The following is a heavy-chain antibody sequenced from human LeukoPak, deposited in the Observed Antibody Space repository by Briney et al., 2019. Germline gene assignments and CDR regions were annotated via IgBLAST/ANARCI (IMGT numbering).Heavy chain of an antibody. Sequence: PSETLSLTCAVYGGSFSGYYWSWIRQPPGKGLEWIGEINHSGSTNYNPSLKSRVTISIDTSKNQFSLKLNSVTAADTAVYFCGRGTLRGSNGAYGMDVWGQGTTVTVSS. CDR2: INHSGST. V-gene: IGHV4-34*01. CDR1: GGSFSGYY. D-gene: IGHD3-16*01. J-gene: IGHJ6*02. CDR3: GRGTLRGSNGAYGMDV.